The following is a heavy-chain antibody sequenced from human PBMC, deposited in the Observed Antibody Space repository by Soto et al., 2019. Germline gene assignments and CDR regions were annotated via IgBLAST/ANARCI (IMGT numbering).Heavy chain of an antibody. J-gene: IGHJ5*02. Sequence: QVQLQESGPGLVKPSQTLSLTCTVSGGSISSGGYYWSWIRQHPGKGLKWIGYLYYRGSTYYNPSLQSRVTISVDASKNQFPLKLSSVTAADTAVYYCARGVIPWGQGTLVTVSS. V-gene: IGHV4-31*03. CDR2: LYYRGST. CDR3: ARGVIP. D-gene: IGHD2-21*01. CDR1: GGSISSGGYY.